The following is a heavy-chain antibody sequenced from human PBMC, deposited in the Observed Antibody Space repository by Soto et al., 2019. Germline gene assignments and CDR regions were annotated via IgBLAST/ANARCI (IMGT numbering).Heavy chain of an antibody. V-gene: IGHV3-30*18. D-gene: IGHD6-13*01. Sequence: QVQLVESGGGVVQPGRSLRLSCAASGFTFSSYGMHWVRQAPGKGLEWVAVISYDGSNKYYADSVKGRFTISRDNSKNTLYLQMNSLRAEDTAVYYCAKDQYSSSWYRSANWYFDLWGRGTLVTVSS. J-gene: IGHJ2*01. CDR3: AKDQYSSSWYRSANWYFDL. CDR1: GFTFSSYG. CDR2: ISYDGSNK.